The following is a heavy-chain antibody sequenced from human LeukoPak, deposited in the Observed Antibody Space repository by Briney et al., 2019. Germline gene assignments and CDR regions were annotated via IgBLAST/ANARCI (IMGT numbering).Heavy chain of an antibody. CDR3: ARAPSRAAAGVFDY. CDR2: IYSGGST. Sequence: PGGSLRLSCAASGFTVSRNYMSLVRQAPGKGLEGVSVIYSGGSTYYADSVKGRFTISRDNSKNTLYLQMNSLRAEDTAVYYCARAPSRAAAGVFDYWGQGALVTVSS. D-gene: IGHD6-13*01. CDR1: GFTVSRNY. V-gene: IGHV3-53*01. J-gene: IGHJ4*02.